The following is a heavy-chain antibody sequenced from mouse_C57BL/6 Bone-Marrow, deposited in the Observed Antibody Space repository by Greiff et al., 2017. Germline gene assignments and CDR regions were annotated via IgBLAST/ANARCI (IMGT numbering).Heavy chain of an antibody. CDR3: AREGEVVATRYFNV. CDR1: GYTFTSYG. V-gene: IGHV1-81*01. CDR2: IYPRSGNT. D-gene: IGHD1-1*01. Sequence: QVQLKQSGAELARPGASVKLSCMASGYTFTSYGISWVKQRTGQGLEWIGEIYPRSGNTYYNEKFKGKATLTADKSSSTAYMALRRLTSEASAVYLRAREGEVVATRYFNVWGTGTRVTVSS. J-gene: IGHJ1*03.